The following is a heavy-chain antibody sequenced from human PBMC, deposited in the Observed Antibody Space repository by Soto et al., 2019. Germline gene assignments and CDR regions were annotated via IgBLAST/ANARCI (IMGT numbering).Heavy chain of an antibody. D-gene: IGHD3-10*01. J-gene: IGHJ4*02. CDR2: IWHDGTKT. CDR3: GGDDRARGASADY. Sequence: QVQLVESGGGVVQPGRSLRLSCAASGFIFSSHAMHWFRRPPGKGLEWVAEIWHDGTKTYYADSVKGRFTISRDSSKNTLYLDMNNLRAEDTAVYHCGGDDRARGASADYWGQGTLVSVSS. CDR1: GFIFSSHA. V-gene: IGHV3-33*01.